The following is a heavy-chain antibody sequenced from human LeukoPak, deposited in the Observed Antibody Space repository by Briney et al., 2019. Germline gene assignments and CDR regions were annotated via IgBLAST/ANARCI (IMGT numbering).Heavy chain of an antibody. CDR1: GVTFSSYE. Sequence: GGTLGLSCAASGVTFSSYERSWIRQAPGKGMEWVSYISSSGSTIYYADSVKGRFTTSRDNAKNSLYLQMNSLRAEDTAVYYCARYSGYDRTEFVYWGQGTLVTVSS. V-gene: IGHV3-48*03. CDR2: ISSSGSTI. CDR3: ARYSGYDRTEFVY. J-gene: IGHJ4*02. D-gene: IGHD5-12*01.